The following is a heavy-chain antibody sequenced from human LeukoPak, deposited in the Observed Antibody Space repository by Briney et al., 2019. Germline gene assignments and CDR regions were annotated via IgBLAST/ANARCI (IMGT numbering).Heavy chain of an antibody. V-gene: IGHV4-30-4*01. J-gene: IGHJ4*02. D-gene: IGHD1-26*01. CDR1: GGSINSGAYY. Sequence: SETLSLTCSVSGGSINSGAYYWGWIRQPPGKGLEWTGSIYCTGSTYYNPSLKSRVSISVDTSKNQFSLKLSSVTAADTAVYYCARMGDFNGFYWGQGTLVTVSS. CDR2: IYCTGST. CDR3: ARMGDFNGFY.